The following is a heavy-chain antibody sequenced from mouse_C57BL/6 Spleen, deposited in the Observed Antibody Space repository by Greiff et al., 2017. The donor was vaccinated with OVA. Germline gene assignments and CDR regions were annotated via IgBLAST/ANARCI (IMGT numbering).Heavy chain of an antibody. CDR2: INPGNSDT. D-gene: IGHD1-1*02. J-gene: IGHJ2*01. CDR3: IYGPDY. V-gene: IGHV1-5*01. Sequence: VQLQQSGTVLARPGASVKMSCKTSGYTFTSYWMHWVKQRPGQGLEWIGAINPGNSDTSYNQKFKGKAKLTADTSASTAYMELSSLTNEDSAVYYCIYGPDYWGQGTTLTVSS. CDR1: GYTFTSYW.